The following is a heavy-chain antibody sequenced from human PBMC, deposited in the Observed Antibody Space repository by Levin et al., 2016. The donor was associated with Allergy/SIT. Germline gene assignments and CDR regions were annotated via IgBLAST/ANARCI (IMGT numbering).Heavy chain of an antibody. D-gene: IGHD3-22*01. Sequence: GGSLRLSCAASGFTFSSYAMSWVRQAPGKGLEWVSAISGSGGSTYYADSVKGRFTISRDKSKNTLYLQMTSLRAEDTAVYFCARDADTSSAHWYFDLWGRGTLVTVSS. CDR1: GFTFSSYA. CDR3: ARDADTSSAHWYFDL. CDR2: ISGSGGST. V-gene: IGHV3-23*01. J-gene: IGHJ2*01.